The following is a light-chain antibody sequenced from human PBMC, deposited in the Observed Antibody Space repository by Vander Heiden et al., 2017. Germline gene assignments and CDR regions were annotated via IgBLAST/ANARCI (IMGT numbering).Light chain of an antibody. Sequence: QSVFTQPPPVSAAPGQRVTISCSGSGSNIGNNYVFWYQQLPGVAPKLLISLDNQRPSVIPDRFSGSKSDTSATLAITGLQTGDEADYYCGTWDSSLSVVVFGGGTKLTVL. J-gene: IGLJ2*01. CDR1: GSNIGNNY. CDR2: LDN. V-gene: IGLV1-51*01. CDR3: GTWDSSLSVVV.